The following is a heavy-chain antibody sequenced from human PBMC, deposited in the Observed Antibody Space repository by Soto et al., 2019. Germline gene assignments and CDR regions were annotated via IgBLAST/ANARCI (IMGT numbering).Heavy chain of an antibody. CDR1: GITFIYAW. CDR2: IKSQAGGGTI. J-gene: IGHJ4*02. D-gene: IGHD3-9*01. V-gene: IGHV3-15*07. CDR3: THVFSVAHPYSYF. Sequence: EVPLVESGGGLVKPGGSLRLSCAASGITFIYAWMDWVRQAPGKRLEWVGRIKSQAGGGTIDYAAPVKGRFTISRDDSKNTVYLQMDSLKTEDTAVYYCTHVFSVAHPYSYFWGQGTLVTVSS.